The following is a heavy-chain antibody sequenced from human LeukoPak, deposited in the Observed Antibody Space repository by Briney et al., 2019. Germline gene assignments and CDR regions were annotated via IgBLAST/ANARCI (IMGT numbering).Heavy chain of an antibody. CDR1: GYTFTSYD. CDR3: AKNPYEYYFDY. J-gene: IGHJ4*02. CDR2: MNPNSGNT. Sequence: ASVKVSCKASGYTFTSYDINWVRQATGQGLEWMGWMNPNSGNTGYAQKFQGGVTMTRNTSISTAYMELSRLRTDDTAVYYCAKNPYEYYFDYWGQGTLVTVSS. D-gene: IGHD5-12*01. V-gene: IGHV1-8*01.